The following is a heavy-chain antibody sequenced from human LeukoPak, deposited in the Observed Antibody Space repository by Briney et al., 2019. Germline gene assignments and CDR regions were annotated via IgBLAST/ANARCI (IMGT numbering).Heavy chain of an antibody. Sequence: QAGGSLRLSCAASGFAFSNYWMHWVRQVPGKGLVWVSRIRGDGRETSYADTAKGRFTISRDNAKNTVYMQMNSLRAEDTGVYFCTCDGVYYGLDAWGQGTTVTVSS. CDR3: TCDGVYYGLDA. J-gene: IGHJ6*02. V-gene: IGHV3-74*01. CDR2: IRGDGRET. CDR1: GFAFSNYW. D-gene: IGHD3-10*01.